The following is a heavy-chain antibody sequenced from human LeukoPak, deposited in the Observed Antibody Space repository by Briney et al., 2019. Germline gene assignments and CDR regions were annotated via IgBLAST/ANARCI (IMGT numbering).Heavy chain of an antibody. CDR1: GYRFTTYS. CDR3: ARYRAITAGDYFDY. D-gene: IGHD3-16*01. Sequence: LGESLKISCPSSGYRFTTYSIGWGRQIPGKGLDWMGIIYPGDSDTRYSPSFQGQVTISADKSISTAYLQWSSLKASDTAMYYCARYRAITAGDYFDYWGQGAPVTVSS. CDR2: IYPGDSDT. V-gene: IGHV5-51*01. J-gene: IGHJ4*02.